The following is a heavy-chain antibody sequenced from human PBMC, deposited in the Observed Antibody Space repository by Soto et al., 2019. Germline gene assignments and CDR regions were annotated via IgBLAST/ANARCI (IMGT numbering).Heavy chain of an antibody. CDR1: GYTFTSYY. J-gene: IGHJ5*02. Sequence: SVKVSFRASGYTFTSYYMHWVREAPGQGLEWMGIINPSGGSTSYAQKFQGRVTMTRDTSTSTVYMELSSLRSEDTAVYYCAREITGTTKRGVVWFDPWGQGTLVTVSS. CDR3: AREITGTTKRGVVWFDP. D-gene: IGHD1-7*01. V-gene: IGHV1-46*01. CDR2: INPSGGST.